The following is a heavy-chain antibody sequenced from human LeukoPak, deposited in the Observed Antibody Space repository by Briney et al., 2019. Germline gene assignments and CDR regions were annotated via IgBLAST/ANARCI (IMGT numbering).Heavy chain of an antibody. CDR3: AATIFGVVILADAFDI. V-gene: IGHV4-61*02. J-gene: IGHJ3*02. CDR1: GGSISSGSYY. Sequence: ASQTLSLTCTVSGGSISSGSYYWSWIRQPAGKGLEWIGRNYTSGSTNYNPSLKSRVTISVDTSKNQFSLKLSSVTDADTAVYYCAATIFGVVILADAFDIWGQGTMVTVSS. CDR2: NYTSGST. D-gene: IGHD3-3*01.